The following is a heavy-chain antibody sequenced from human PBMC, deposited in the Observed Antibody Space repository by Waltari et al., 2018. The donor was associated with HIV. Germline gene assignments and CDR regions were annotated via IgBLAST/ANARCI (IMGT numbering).Heavy chain of an antibody. CDR2: IRKKANSYAT. Sequence: EVQLVESGGGLVQPGGSLKLSCAASGFTFSGSAIHWVRQASGKGLEWMGRIRKKANSYATAYAASVKGRFTVSRDDSKNTAFLQMSSLKIEDTAVYYCTGQGGIATFGVVVDVWGQGTTVIV. CDR1: GFTFSGSA. V-gene: IGHV3-73*01. CDR3: TGQGGIATFGVVVDV. J-gene: IGHJ6*02. D-gene: IGHD3-3*01.